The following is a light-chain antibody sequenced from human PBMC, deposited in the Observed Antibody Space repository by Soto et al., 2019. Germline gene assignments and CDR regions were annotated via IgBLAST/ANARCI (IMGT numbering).Light chain of an antibody. CDR2: EVS. J-gene: IGLJ1*01. CDR1: SSDVGGYDY. Sequence: QSVLTQPASVSGSPGQSITISCTGTSSDVGGYDYVSWYQLHPGKAPKLMIFEVSNRPLGVSYRFSGSKSGNTASLTISGLQAEDEADYYCDSYTSSRAYVFGIGTKVTVL. CDR3: DSYTSSRAYV. V-gene: IGLV2-14*01.